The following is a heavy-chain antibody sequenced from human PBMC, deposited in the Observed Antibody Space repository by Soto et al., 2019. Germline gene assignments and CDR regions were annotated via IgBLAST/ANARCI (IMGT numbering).Heavy chain of an antibody. CDR1: GFTFSSYA. D-gene: IGHD3-10*01. V-gene: IGHV3-23*01. CDR2: ISGSGGST. CDR3: AKGYYYGSGSTYYYYYYGMDV. Sequence: GGSLRLSCAASGFTFSSYAMSWVRQAPGKGLEWVSAISGSGGSTYYADSVKGRFTISRDNSKNTLYLQMNSLRAEDTAVYYCAKGYYYGSGSTYYYYYYGMDVWGQGTTVTAP. J-gene: IGHJ6*02.